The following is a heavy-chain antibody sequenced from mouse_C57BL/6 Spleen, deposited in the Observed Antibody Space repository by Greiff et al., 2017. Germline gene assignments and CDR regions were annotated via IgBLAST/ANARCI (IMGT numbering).Heavy chain of an antibody. CDR1: GYTFTDYY. CDR3: ARRNYEDYAMDY. V-gene: IGHV1-26*01. CDR2: INPNNGGT. D-gene: IGHD1-1*01. J-gene: IGHJ4*01. Sequence: EVMLVESGPELVKPGASVKISCKASGYTFTDYYMNWVKQSHGKSLEWIGDINPNNGGTSYNQKFKGKATLTVDKSSSTAYMELRSLTSEDSAVYYCARRNYEDYAMDYWGQGTSVTVSS.